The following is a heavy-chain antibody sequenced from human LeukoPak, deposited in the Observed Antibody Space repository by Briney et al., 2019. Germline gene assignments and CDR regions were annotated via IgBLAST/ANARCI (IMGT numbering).Heavy chain of an antibody. J-gene: IGHJ4*02. CDR1: GFTFSSYA. D-gene: IGHD6-13*01. Sequence: PGGSLRLSCAASGFTFSSYAMSWVRQAPGKGLEWVSGISGSGGSTSYADSVKGRFTISRDNSKSTLYLQMNSLRADDTAVYYCAKRGSSWYEEGYWGQGTLVTVSS. CDR3: AKRGSSWYEEGY. CDR2: ISGSGGST. V-gene: IGHV3-23*01.